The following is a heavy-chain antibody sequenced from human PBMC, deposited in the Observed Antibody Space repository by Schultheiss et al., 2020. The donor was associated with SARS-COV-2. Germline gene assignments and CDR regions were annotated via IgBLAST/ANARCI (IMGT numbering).Heavy chain of an antibody. CDR1: GGSINSHY. CDR3: ARGDVTGTIVFDY. J-gene: IGHJ4*02. D-gene: IGHD1-20*01. CDR2: MYDSGTT. Sequence: SETLSLTCTVSGGSINSHYWTWLRQPPGKGLEWIAYMYDSGTTNYNPSLKSRVTISVDTSKNQFSLKLSSVTAADTAVYYCARGDVTGTIVFDYWGQGTLVTVSS. V-gene: IGHV4-4*09.